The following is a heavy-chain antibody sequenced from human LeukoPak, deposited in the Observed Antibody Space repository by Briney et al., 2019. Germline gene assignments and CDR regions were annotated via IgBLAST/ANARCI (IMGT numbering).Heavy chain of an antibody. CDR3: ASLRWLRLITWFDP. V-gene: IGHV4-34*01. J-gene: IGHJ5*02. CDR2: INHSGST. CDR1: GGSFRGHY. D-gene: IGHD5-12*01. Sequence: PSETLSLTCAVYGGSFRGHYWSWIRQPPGKGLEWIGEINHSGSTNYNPSLKSRVTISVDTSKNQFSLKLSSVTAADTAVYYCASLRWLRLITWFDPWGQGTLVTVSS.